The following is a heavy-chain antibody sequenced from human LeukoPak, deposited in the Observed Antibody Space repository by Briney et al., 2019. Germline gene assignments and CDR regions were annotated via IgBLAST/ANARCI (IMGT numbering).Heavy chain of an antibody. CDR3: VRRYSFGPYGMDV. D-gene: IGHD2-15*01. V-gene: IGHV3-64D*09. Sequence: GGTLSLSRSASGFPFSRYAMHWVRQAGGKGLEYVSAISDSGGSTYYADSVKGRFTFSRDNSKNTLYLQMSSLRAEDTAVYFCVRRYSFGPYGMDVWGQRTTVTVSS. CDR2: ISDSGGST. J-gene: IGHJ6*02. CDR1: GFPFSRYA.